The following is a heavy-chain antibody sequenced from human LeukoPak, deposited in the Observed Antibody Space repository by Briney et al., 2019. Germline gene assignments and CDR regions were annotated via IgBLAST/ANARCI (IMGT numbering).Heavy chain of an antibody. V-gene: IGHV4-59*11. CDR2: ISYIGST. CDR1: ADSFSSHY. CDR3: ARDLVTVTKGFDI. D-gene: IGHD4-17*01. J-gene: IGHJ3*02. Sequence: PSETLSLTCAVSADSFSSHYWTWIRQPPGKGLEGIGYISYIGSTNYNPSLKSRVTISIDTSKNQFSLKLSSVTAEDTAVYYCARDLVTVTKGFDIWGQGTMVSVSS.